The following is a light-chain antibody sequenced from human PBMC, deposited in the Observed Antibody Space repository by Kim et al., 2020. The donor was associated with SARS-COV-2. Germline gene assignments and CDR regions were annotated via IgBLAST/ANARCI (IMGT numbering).Light chain of an antibody. CDR3: SSYAGSNRV. Sequence: PGPSVTIACTGTSTDVGGYNYVSWYQQHPGKAPKLMIYEVSKRPSGVPDRFSGSKSGNTASLTVSGLQAEDEADYYCSSYAGSNRVFGTGTKVTVL. J-gene: IGLJ1*01. CDR1: STDVGGYNY. V-gene: IGLV2-8*01. CDR2: EVS.